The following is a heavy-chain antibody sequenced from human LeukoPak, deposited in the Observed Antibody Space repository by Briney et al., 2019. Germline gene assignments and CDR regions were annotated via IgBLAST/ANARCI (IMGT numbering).Heavy chain of an antibody. CDR2: ISRSGGTI. J-gene: IGHJ4*02. D-gene: IGHD1-26*01. CDR1: GFTFSDYY. Sequence: GGSLRLSCAASGFTFSDYYMNWIRQAPGKGLEWVSSISRSGGTIYYADSVKGRFTISRDNAKNSLYLQMNSLRAEDTAVYFCAREDSSGSPLTSYFHFWGQGTLVTVSS. CDR3: AREDSSGSPLTSYFHF. V-gene: IGHV3-11*01.